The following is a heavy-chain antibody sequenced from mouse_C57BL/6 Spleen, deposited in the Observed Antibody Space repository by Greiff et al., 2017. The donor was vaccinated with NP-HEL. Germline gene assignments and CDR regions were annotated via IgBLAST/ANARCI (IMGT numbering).Heavy chain of an antibody. CDR3: ARGDYGSSRFGYAMGY. J-gene: IGHJ4*01. V-gene: IGHV1-80*01. CDR1: DYAFSSYW. CDR2: IYPGDGDT. D-gene: IGHD1-1*01. Sequence: VQLQQSGAELVKPGASVKISCKASDYAFSSYWMNWVKQRPGKGLEWIGQIYPGDGDTNFNGKFKGKATLTADKSSTTVYMQLISLTSEDSAVYFCARGDYGSSRFGYAMGYWGQGTSVTVST.